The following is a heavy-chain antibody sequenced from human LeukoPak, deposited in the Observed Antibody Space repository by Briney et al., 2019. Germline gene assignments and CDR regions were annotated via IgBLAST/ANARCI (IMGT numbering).Heavy chain of an antibody. V-gene: IGHV4-34*01. Sequence: SETLSLTCAVYGGSFSGYYWSWIRQPPGKGLEWIGEINHSGSTNYNPSLKSRVTMSVDTSKNQFSLKLSSVTAADTAVYYCARDQAGYYGAGSYYNYWGQGTLVTVSS. CDR1: GGSFSGYY. CDR3: ARDQAGYYGAGSYYNY. D-gene: IGHD3-10*01. J-gene: IGHJ4*02. CDR2: INHSGST.